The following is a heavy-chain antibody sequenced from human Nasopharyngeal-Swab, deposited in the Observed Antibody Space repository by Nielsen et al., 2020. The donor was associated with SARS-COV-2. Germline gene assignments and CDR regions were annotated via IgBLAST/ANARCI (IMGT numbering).Heavy chain of an antibody. J-gene: IGHJ6*03. CDR3: ARAKAGITGTTYYFYYLDV. V-gene: IGHV4-59*12. D-gene: IGHD1-7*01. CDR2: IYYSGST. Sequence: SETLSLTCTVSGGSISSYYWSWIRQPPGKGLEWIGYIYYSGSTNYNPSLKSRVTISVDRSTNQFSLKLSSVTAADTAVYFCARAKAGITGTTYYFYYLDVWGTGTTVTVSS. CDR1: GGSISSYY.